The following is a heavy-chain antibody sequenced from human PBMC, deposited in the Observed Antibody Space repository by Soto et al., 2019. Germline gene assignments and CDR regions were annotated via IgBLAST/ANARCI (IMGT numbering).Heavy chain of an antibody. CDR1: GGSFSGYY. V-gene: IGHV4-34*01. CDR3: ARAPLWGGYSYATYYYYYMDV. CDR2: INHSGST. J-gene: IGHJ6*03. D-gene: IGHD5-18*01. Sequence: NLSETLSLTCAVYGGSFSGYYWSWIRQPPGKGLEWIGEINHSGSTNYNPSLKSRVTISVDTSKNQFSLKLSSVTAADTAVYYCARAPLWGGYSYATYYYYYMDVWGKGTTVTVSS.